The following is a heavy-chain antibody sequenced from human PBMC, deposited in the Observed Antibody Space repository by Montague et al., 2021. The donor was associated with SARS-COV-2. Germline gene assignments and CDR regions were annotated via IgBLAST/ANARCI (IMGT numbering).Heavy chain of an antibody. J-gene: IGHJ2*01. Sequence: SETLSLTCSVSGDSISRYYWSWIRQSDGKGLEWIGRIYTGGYVNYNSALQSRVSMSVDTSKSQVSLNVTSVTAADTAVYYCARAIWHLDVWGRGILVTVSS. V-gene: IGHV4-4*07. CDR3: ARAIWHLDV. CDR1: GDSISRYY. CDR2: IYTGGYV.